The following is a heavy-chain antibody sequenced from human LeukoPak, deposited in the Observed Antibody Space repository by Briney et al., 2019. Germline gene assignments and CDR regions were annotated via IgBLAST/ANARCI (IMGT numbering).Heavy chain of an antibody. D-gene: IGHD1-1*01. CDR2: IYYSGST. CDR1: GGSIRSSNYD. CDR3: ARGPRNWNDGIDAFDI. J-gene: IGHJ3*02. V-gene: IGHV4-39*01. Sequence: SETLSLTGTVSGGSIRSSNYDWGWIRQPPGKGLEWTGNIYYSGSTYYNPSLKSRVTISVDTSKNQFSLKLSSVTAADTAVYYCARGPRNWNDGIDAFDIWGQGTMVTVSS.